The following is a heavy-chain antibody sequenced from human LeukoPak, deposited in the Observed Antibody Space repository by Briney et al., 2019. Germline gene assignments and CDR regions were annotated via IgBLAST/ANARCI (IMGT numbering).Heavy chain of an antibody. CDR1: GGSMYDYY. V-gene: IGHV4-59*08. CDR3: ARVAVDTAMAYFDY. J-gene: IGHJ4*02. D-gene: IGHD5-18*01. Sequence: PSETLSLICTVSGGSMYDYYWSWIRQPPVKGLEWIGHIHYNGRTNYNPSLESPATISIDMSKNQFSLNLSSVTAADTAVYYCARVAVDTAMAYFDYWGQGTLVAVSS. CDR2: IHYNGRT.